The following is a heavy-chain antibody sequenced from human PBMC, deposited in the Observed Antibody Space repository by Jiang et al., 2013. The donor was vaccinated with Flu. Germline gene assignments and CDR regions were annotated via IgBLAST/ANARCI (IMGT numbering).Heavy chain of an antibody. J-gene: IGHJ6*03. CDR1: GFTFSTSA. D-gene: IGHD6-6*01. CDR2: ISSDGGST. V-gene: IGHV3-64D*06. CDR3: VRSSHTYFYFYMEV. Sequence: QLVESGGALVQPGGSLRLSCSASGFTFSTSAMHWVRQAPGKILEYVSAISSDGGSTFYADSVKGRFTISRDNSKNTLYLQMSSLRAEDTAVYYCVRSSHTYFYFYMEVWGKGTTVTVSS.